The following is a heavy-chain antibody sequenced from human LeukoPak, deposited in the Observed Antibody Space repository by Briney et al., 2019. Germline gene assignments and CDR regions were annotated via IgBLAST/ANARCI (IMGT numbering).Heavy chain of an antibody. Sequence: GGSLRLSCAASGFTFSSYEMSWVRQAPGKGLEWVSYISNSGSTIYYADSVKGRFTISRDNAKNSLYLQMNSLRAEDTAVYYCAAPGIAVAGSKVDWFDPWGQGTLVTVSS. V-gene: IGHV3-48*03. J-gene: IGHJ5*02. CDR3: AAPGIAVAGSKVDWFDP. D-gene: IGHD6-19*01. CDR2: ISNSGSTI. CDR1: GFTFSSYE.